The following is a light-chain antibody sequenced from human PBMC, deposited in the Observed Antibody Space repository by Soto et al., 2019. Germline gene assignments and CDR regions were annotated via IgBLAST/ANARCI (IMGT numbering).Light chain of an antibody. CDR2: AAS. V-gene: IGKV1-9*01. J-gene: IGKJ1*01. CDR1: QAISSY. CDR3: QQTYNTRT. Sequence: DIQLTQSPSFLSASVGDRVTITCRASQAISSYLAWYQQIPGKAPKLLIYAASTLQSGVPSRFSGSGSGTDFTLTISSLQPEDFATYYCQQTYNTRTFGQGTKVDIK.